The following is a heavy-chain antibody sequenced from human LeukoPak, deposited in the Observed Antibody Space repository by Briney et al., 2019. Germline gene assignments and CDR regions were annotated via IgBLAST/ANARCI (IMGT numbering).Heavy chain of an antibody. CDR3: AKTIGDYYYYYYMDV. CDR2: INPNSGGT. J-gene: IGHJ6*03. CDR1: GYTFTGYY. D-gene: IGHD3-10*01. Sequence: ASVKVSCKASGYTFTGYYMHWVRQAPGQGLEWMGWINPNSGGTNYAQKFQGRVTMTRDTSISTAYMELSRLRSDDTAVYYCAKTIGDYYYYYYMDVWGKGTTVTVSS. V-gene: IGHV1-2*02.